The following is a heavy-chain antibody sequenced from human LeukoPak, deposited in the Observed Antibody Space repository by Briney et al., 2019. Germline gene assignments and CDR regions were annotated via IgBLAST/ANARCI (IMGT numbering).Heavy chain of an antibody. CDR2: IYSGGSS. CDR3: ARGMGGYGGYDY. V-gene: IGHV3-66*01. CDR1: GFRFTDYG. J-gene: IGHJ4*02. D-gene: IGHD5-12*01. Sequence: GGSLRLSCAASGFRFTDYGMHWVRQAPGKGLEWVSVIYSGGSSYYADSVKGRFTISRDNSKNTVYLQMNSLRVEDTAVYYCARGMGGYGGYDYWGQGTLVTVSS.